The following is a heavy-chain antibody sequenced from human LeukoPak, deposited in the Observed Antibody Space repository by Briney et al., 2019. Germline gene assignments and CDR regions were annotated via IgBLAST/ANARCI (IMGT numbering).Heavy chain of an antibody. D-gene: IGHD1-14*01. CDR3: AVTTGAFDI. J-gene: IGHJ3*02. CDR1: GGSISSGGYS. V-gene: IGHV4-30-2*01. Sequence: PSETLSLTCAVSGGSISSGGYSWSWIRQPPGKGLEWIGYIYHSGSTYYNPSLKSRVTISVDRSKNQFSLKLSSVTAADTAVYYCAVTTGAFDIWGQGTMVTVSS. CDR2: IYHSGST.